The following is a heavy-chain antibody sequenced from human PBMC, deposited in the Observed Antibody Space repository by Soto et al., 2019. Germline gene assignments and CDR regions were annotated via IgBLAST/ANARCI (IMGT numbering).Heavy chain of an antibody. J-gene: IGHJ4*02. CDR1: GFTFSSYS. V-gene: IGHV3-21*01. CDR3: ARERGIQLWSQCVDY. D-gene: IGHD5-18*01. Sequence: EVQLVESGGGLVKPGGSLRLSCAASGFTFSSYSMNWVRQAPGKGLEWVSSIRSSSSYIYYADSVKGRFTISRDNAKNSLYLQMNSLRAEDTAVYYCARERGIQLWSQCVDYGGQGTLVTVSS. CDR2: IRSSSSYI.